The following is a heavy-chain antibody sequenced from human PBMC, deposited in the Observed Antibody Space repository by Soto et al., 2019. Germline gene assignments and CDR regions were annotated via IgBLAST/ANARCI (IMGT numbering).Heavy chain of an antibody. Sequence: ASVKVSCKASGDTFSTYSISWVRQAPGQGLEWLGGIIPILGTPSYAQRFQGRVTITADKSTSTAYMELSSLRSEDTAVYYCARERSRYDRSGYYRPDYWG. CDR1: GDTFSTYS. CDR3: ARERSRYDRSGYYRPDY. J-gene: IGHJ4*01. CDR2: IIPILGTP. D-gene: IGHD3-22*01. V-gene: IGHV1-69*08.